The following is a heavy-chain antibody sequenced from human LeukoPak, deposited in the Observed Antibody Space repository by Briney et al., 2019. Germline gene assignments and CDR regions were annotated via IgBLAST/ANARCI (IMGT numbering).Heavy chain of an antibody. Sequence: PSETLSLTCTVSGGSISSYHWSWIRQPPGKGLECIGFIYYSGSTNYNPSLKSRVTISVDTSKNQFSLKLSSMTAADTAVYYCARARNYYDSSDYYYEGDAFDIWGQGTMVTVSS. CDR2: IYYSGST. V-gene: IGHV4-59*01. CDR3: ARARNYYDSSDYYYEGDAFDI. J-gene: IGHJ3*02. D-gene: IGHD3-22*01. CDR1: GGSISSYH.